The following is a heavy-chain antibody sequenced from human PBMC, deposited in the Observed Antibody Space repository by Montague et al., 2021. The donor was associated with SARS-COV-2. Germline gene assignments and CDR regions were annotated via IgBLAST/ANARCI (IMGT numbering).Heavy chain of an antibody. D-gene: IGHD3-22*01. CDR2: IYYPGST. CDR1: GGSISRYY. Sequence: SETLSLTCTVSGGSISRYYWNWIRQSPGKGLEWIGYIYYPGSTSYNPSSNSRVSISVYTSNNQFSLMLSSVTAADTAVYYCARMIVQRASMDVWGQGTTVTVSS. J-gene: IGHJ6*02. V-gene: IGHV4-59*01. CDR3: ARMIVQRASMDV.